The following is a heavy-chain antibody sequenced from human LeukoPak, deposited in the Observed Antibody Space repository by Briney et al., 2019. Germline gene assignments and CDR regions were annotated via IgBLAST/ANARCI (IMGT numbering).Heavy chain of an antibody. CDR1: GGTFSSYA. J-gene: IGHJ6*02. CDR2: IIPIFSTA. V-gene: IGHV1-69*13. Sequence: ASVKVSCKASGGTFSSYAISWVRQAPGQGLEWMGGIIPIFSTANYAQRFQGRVTITADESTSTAYMELSSLRSEDTAVYYCARAKLDSSSWLSYYYYGMDVWGQGTTVTVSS. D-gene: IGHD6-13*01. CDR3: ARAKLDSSSWLSYYYYGMDV.